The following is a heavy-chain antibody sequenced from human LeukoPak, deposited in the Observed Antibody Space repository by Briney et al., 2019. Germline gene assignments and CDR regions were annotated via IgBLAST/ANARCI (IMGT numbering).Heavy chain of an antibody. D-gene: IGHD6-13*01. CDR1: GFTFSSYS. CDR3: ARAAAADLLYYFDY. V-gene: IGHV3-21*01. Sequence: GGSLRLSCAASGFTFSSYSMNWVRQAPGKGLEWVSSISSSSSYIYYADSVKGRFTISRDNAKNSLYLQMNSLRAEDTAVYYCARAAAADLLYYFDYWGQGTLVTASS. CDR2: ISSSSSYI. J-gene: IGHJ4*02.